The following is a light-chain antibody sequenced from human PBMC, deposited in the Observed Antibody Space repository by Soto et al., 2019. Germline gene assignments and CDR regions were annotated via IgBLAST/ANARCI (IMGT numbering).Light chain of an antibody. CDR1: SSDVGGYNY. CDR2: EVS. V-gene: IGLV2-14*01. CDR3: SSHTCSSPLV. Sequence: SALTQPASVSGSPGQSISISYTGTSSDVGGYNYVSRYQQHTGKAPKVMIYEVSNRASGVSNRFSGSKSGNTASLTISGLHAEDEADYYFSSHTCSSPLVFGTSTKVTVL. J-gene: IGLJ1*01.